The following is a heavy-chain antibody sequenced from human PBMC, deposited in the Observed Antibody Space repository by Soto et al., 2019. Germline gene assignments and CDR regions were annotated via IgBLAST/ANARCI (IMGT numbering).Heavy chain of an antibody. D-gene: IGHD2-2*01. Sequence: EVQLVESGEGLVKPGGSLRLSCAASGFTFSTYSMSWVRQAPGKGLEWVSSISPSSTYIHYADSVKGRFTISRDNAEKSVYLQMNSLRAEDTAIYYCARVGGGVVVVPGANRGDFWGQGTLVTVSS. CDR1: GFTFSTYS. J-gene: IGHJ4*02. CDR2: ISPSSTYI. V-gene: IGHV3-21*01. CDR3: ARVGGGVVVVPGANRGDF.